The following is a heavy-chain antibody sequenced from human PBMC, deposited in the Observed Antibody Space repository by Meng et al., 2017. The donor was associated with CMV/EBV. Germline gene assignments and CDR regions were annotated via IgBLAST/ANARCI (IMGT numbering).Heavy chain of an antibody. CDR1: SCSGYD. Sequence: SCSGYDWSWIRQPPGKGLEWIGEINHSGSTNYNPSLKSRVTISVDTSKNQFSLKLSSVTAADTAVYYCARGQEVVVVPAARTSWFDPWGQGTLVTVSS. D-gene: IGHD2-2*01. CDR2: INHSGST. CDR3: ARGQEVVVVPAARTSWFDP. J-gene: IGHJ5*02. V-gene: IGHV4-34*01.